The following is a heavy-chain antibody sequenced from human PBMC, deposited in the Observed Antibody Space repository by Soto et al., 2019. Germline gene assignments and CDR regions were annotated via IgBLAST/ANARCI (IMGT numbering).Heavy chain of an antibody. D-gene: IGHD3-10*01. J-gene: IGHJ5*02. CDR2: IHVSGST. CDR3: ARARSGTCYTTAVFDP. CDR1: RGSIYTGGYY. V-gene: IGHV4-31*03. Sequence: QMQMQESGPGLVEPSQTLSLTCTVSRGSIYTGGYYWTWIRQHPGKALEWIGYIHVSGSTYYNPYLKCRVAISIDTCKNGFALKLKSVSAADTAVYYWARARSGTCYTTAVFDPWGKGALVTASS.